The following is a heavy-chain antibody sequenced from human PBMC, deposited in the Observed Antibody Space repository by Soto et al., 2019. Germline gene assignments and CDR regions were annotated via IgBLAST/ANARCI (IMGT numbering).Heavy chain of an antibody. V-gene: IGHV3-21*01. D-gene: IGHD1-26*01. Sequence: PGGSLRLSCAASGFTFSGYSMNWVRQAPGKGLEWVSSITSSSSYIYYADSVKGRFTISRDNAKNSLFLQMNGLRAEDTAMYYCARAGGPTDYYYYDMDVWGQGTTVTVSS. CDR2: ITSSSSYI. CDR3: ARAGGPTDYYYYDMDV. J-gene: IGHJ6*02. CDR1: GFTFSGYS.